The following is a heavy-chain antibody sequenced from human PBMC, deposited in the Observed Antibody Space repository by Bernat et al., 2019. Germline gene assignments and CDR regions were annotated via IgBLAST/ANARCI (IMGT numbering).Heavy chain of an antibody. Sequence: EVQLVESGGDLVQPGRSLRLSCTGSGFTFGNSAMSWFRQAPGKGLEWVGFIRGKAYGETTEDATSVKGRFTISRDDSKSIAYLQMNSLETEDTAVYYCSRAALRYQLTSYYYFGMDVWGQGTTVTVSS. V-gene: IGHV3-49*03. CDR1: GFTFGNSA. J-gene: IGHJ6*02. CDR2: IRGKAYGETT. CDR3: SRAALRYQLTSYYYFGMDV. D-gene: IGHD2-2*01.